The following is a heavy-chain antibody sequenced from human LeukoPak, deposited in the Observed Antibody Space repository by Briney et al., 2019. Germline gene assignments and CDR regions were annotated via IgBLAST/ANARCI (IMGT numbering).Heavy chain of an antibody. CDR3: ARLNRLQYFAYLDYYYHAMDV. CDR2: IYCTGTA. CDR1: GVSISGYY. J-gene: IGHJ6*04. V-gene: IGHV4-59*01. D-gene: IGHD3-9*01. Sequence: SETLSLTCSVSGVSISGYYWSWVRQPPGGGLEWTGYIYCTGTAQSAPPPASRVTMSVDTSENQFSLRLSSVTAADTATYYCARLNRLQYFAYLDYYYHAMDVWGKGTTVTVSS.